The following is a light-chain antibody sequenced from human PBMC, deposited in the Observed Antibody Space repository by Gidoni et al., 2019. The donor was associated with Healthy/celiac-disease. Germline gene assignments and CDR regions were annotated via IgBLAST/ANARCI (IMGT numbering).Light chain of an antibody. Sequence: EIVMPQSPATRSVSPGERAPLPCRANQSVSSNLAWYQQKPGQAPRLPIYGASTRATGNPARFSGSGSGTEFTLTISSLQSEDFAVYYCQQYNNWPRTFGQGTKLEIK. CDR2: GAS. CDR3: QQYNNWPRT. J-gene: IGKJ2*01. V-gene: IGKV3-15*01. CDR1: QSVSSN.